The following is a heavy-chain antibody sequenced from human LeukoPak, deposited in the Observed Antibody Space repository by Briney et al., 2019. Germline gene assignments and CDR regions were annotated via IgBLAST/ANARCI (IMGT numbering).Heavy chain of an antibody. CDR1: GFTFSSYW. J-gene: IGHJ4*02. CDR2: INSDGSTT. CDR3: ARAAIGAADY. V-gene: IGHV3-74*01. D-gene: IGHD1-26*01. Sequence: GGSLRLSCAASGFTFSSYWMHWVRHAPGEGLVWVSRINSDGSTTNYADSVKGRFTISRDNAKNTLYLQMNSLRAEDTAVYYCARAAIGAADYWGQGTLVTVSS.